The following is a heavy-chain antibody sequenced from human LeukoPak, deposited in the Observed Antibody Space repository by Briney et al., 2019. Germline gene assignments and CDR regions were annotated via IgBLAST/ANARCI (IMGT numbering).Heavy chain of an antibody. J-gene: IGHJ4*02. D-gene: IGHD2-15*01. Sequence: GGSLRLSCAASGFTVSSNYMSWVCQAPGKGLEWVSVIYSGGSTYYADSVKGRFTISRDNSKNTLYLQMNSLRAEDTAVYYCASSRYCSGGSCWGIDYWGQGTLVTVSS. CDR3: ASSRYCSGGSCWGIDY. V-gene: IGHV3-53*01. CDR2: IYSGGST. CDR1: GFTVSSNY.